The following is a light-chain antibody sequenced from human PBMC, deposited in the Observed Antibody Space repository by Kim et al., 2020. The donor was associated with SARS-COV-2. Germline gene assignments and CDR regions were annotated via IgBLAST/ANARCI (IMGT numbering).Light chain of an antibody. CDR1: SSNIGINY. V-gene: IGLV1-47*01. CDR3: AAWDDSLSGRV. J-gene: IGLJ3*02. CDR2: RNN. Sequence: QSVLTQPPSASGTPGQRVTISCSGSSSNIGINYVYWYQQLPGTAPKLLIYRNNQRPSGVPDRFSGSKSGTSASLAISGLRSEDEADYSCAAWDDSLSGRVFGGGTQLTVL.